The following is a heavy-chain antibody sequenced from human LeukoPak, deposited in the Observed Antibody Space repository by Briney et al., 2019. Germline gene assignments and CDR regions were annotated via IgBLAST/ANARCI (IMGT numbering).Heavy chain of an antibody. Sequence: GGSLRLSCAASGFTFSSYSMNWVRQAPGKGLEWVSYISSSSSTIYYADSVKGRFTISRDSAKNSLYLQMNSLRDEDTAVYYCARDRMGYYYYGMDVWGQGTTVTVSS. J-gene: IGHJ6*02. CDR2: ISSSSSTI. CDR3: ARDRMGYYYYGMDV. V-gene: IGHV3-48*02. D-gene: IGHD2-8*01. CDR1: GFTFSSYS.